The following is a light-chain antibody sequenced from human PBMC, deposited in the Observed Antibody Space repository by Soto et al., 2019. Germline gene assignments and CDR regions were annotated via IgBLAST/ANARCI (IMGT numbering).Light chain of an antibody. J-gene: IGKJ5*01. Sequence: DIHFIQSPYLQSPSLGDRVTIPCRASQGISNYLAWYQQKPGKAPKLLIYAASTLQSGVPSRFSGSGSGTEFILTISSLQPEDFATYYCQQLNSYPRTFGQGTRLENK. CDR2: AAS. V-gene: IGKV1-9*01. CDR1: QGISNY. CDR3: QQLNSYPRT.